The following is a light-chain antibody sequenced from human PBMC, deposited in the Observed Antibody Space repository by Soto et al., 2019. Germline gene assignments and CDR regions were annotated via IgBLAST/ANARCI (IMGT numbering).Light chain of an antibody. CDR3: QQYGSSPRGGFT. CDR1: QSVDGY. J-gene: IGKJ3*01. Sequence: EVVMTQSPATLSVSLGESATLSCRASQSVDGYLAWYQQKPGQAPRLLIYGASTRATGVTARFRGGGSGTEFTLTISSLQSEDSAVYYCQQYGSSPRGGFTFGPGTKVDIK. V-gene: IGKV3-15*01. CDR2: GAS.